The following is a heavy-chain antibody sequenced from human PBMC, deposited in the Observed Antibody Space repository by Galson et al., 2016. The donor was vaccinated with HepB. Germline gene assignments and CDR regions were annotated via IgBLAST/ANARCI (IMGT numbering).Heavy chain of an antibody. CDR1: GFTFSSFW. CDR2: INQDGSEK. J-gene: IGHJ4*02. CDR3: ARGTWELLGY. Sequence: SLRLSCAASGFTFSSFWMSWVRQAPGKGLEWVAKINQDGSEKYYVDSVKGRFTISRDNAKKSLYLQMNSLRAEDTAVYYCARGTWELLGYWGQGTLVTVSS. D-gene: IGHD1-26*01. V-gene: IGHV3-7*01.